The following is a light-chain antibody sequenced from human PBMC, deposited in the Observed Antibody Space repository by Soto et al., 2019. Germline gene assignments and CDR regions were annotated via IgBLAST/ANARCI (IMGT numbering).Light chain of an antibody. CDR1: QTVRNNY. CDR2: GSF. J-gene: IGKJ5*01. V-gene: IGKV3-20*01. Sequence: EFVLTQSPGTLSLSPGERATLSCMASQTVRNNYLAWYQQKPGQAPRLLIYGSFSRATGIPDRFSGSGSGTDFTLTISRLEPEDFAVYYCQQYGSLITFGQGTRLEIK. CDR3: QQYGSLIT.